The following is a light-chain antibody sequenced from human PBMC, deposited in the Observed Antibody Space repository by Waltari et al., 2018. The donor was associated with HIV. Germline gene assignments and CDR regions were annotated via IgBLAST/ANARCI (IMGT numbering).Light chain of an antibody. CDR3: QQYHTYSWT. J-gene: IGKJ1*01. CDR1: QSISPW. V-gene: IGKV1-5*03. CDR2: KAS. Sequence: DIQMTQSPFTLSASVGDRVTISCRASQSISPWLAWYQQKPGKAPKLLIYKASSLESGVPSRFSGSGSGAEFTLTSSSLQPDDFATYYCQQYHTYSWTFGQGTKVEIK.